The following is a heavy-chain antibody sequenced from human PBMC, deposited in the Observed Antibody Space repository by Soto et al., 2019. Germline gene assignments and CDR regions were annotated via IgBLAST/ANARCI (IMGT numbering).Heavy chain of an antibody. D-gene: IGHD4-4*01. V-gene: IGHV3-30*01. J-gene: IGHJ5*02. CDR1: GFSLYSYV. Sequence: QAQLVESGGGVVQPGGSLRLSCVASGFSLYSYVIHWVRQTPGKGLQWVAVISIDGTRTYYADSVKGRFTVSRDNSKNTQYLQMYGLTIVDTSIYYCVRYLFSSNLDPWGQGTLVTVSS. CDR3: VRYLFSSNLDP. CDR2: ISIDGTRT.